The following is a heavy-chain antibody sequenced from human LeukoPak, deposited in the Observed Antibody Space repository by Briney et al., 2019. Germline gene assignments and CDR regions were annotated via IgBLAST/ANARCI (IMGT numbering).Heavy chain of an antibody. CDR2: INRRGHT. D-gene: IGHD2-21*02. Sequence: GGSLRLSCAASGFTFDRFTIHWVRQTPAKGVEWVSLINRRGHTFYADSVKGRFTISRDNSRNSVFLQMNSLRPEDTALYHCAKEVDCPSDCLFFHSWGQGTLVTVSS. J-gene: IGHJ4*02. CDR1: GFTFDRFT. CDR3: AKEVDCPSDCLFFHS. V-gene: IGHV3-43*01.